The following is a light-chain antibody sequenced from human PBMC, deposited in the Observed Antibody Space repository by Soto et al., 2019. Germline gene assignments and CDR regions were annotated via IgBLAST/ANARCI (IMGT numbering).Light chain of an antibody. V-gene: IGKV4-1*01. J-gene: IGKJ2*01. Sequence: DIVMTQSPDSLAVSLGERATINCKSSQTVLYSSNNKNYLAWYLQKPGQPPKLLIYWASTRESGVPDRFSGSGSGTDFTLTISSLQAEDVAVYYCQQYYGTPHTFGQGTKLEIK. CDR3: QQYYGTPHT. CDR2: WAS. CDR1: QTVLYSSNNKNY.